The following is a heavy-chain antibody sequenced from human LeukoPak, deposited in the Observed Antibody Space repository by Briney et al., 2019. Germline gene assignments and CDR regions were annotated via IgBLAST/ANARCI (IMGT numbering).Heavy chain of an antibody. CDR2: IYSGGST. D-gene: IGHD4-23*01. CDR1: GFTVSSNY. J-gene: IGHJ3*02. V-gene: IGHV3-53*01. Sequence: GGSLRLSCAASGFTVSSNYMSWVRQAPGKGVEWVSVIYSGGSTYYADSVKDRFTISRDNSKNTLYLQMNSLRAEDTAVYYCARVTVGPSSDAFDIWGQGTMVTVSS. CDR3: ARVTVGPSSDAFDI.